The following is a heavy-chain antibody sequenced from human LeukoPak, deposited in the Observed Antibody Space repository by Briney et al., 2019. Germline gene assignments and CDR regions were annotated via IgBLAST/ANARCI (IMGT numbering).Heavy chain of an antibody. CDR3: ARGVRELGMTNY. CDR1: GFTFSSYW. V-gene: IGHV3-74*01. CDR2: INSDGSST. J-gene: IGHJ4*02. Sequence: GGSLRLSCAASGFTFSSYWMHWVRQAPGKGLVWVSRINSDGSSTSYADSVKGRFTISRDNTKNTLSLQMNSLRAEDTAVYYCARGVRELGMTNYWGQGTLVTVSS. D-gene: IGHD7-27*01.